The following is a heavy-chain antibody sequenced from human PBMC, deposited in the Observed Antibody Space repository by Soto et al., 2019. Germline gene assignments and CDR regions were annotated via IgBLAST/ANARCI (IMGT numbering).Heavy chain of an antibody. V-gene: IGHV3-30*18. CDR1: GFTFSSYG. Sequence: PGGSLRLSCAASGFTFSSYGMHWVRQAPGKGLEWVAVTSYDGSNKYYADSVKGRFTISRDNSKNTLYLQMNSLRAEDTAVYYCAKDVVVGATSGLGDYYYYYGMDVWGEGTKVTVSS. J-gene: IGHJ6*02. CDR3: AKDVVVGATSGLGDYYYYYGMDV. D-gene: IGHD1-26*01. CDR2: TSYDGSNK.